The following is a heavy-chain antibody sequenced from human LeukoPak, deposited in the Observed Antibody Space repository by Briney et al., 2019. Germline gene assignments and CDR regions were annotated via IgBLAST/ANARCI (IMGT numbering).Heavy chain of an antibody. D-gene: IGHD5-12*01. Sequence: PGGSLRLSCAASGFTVSCNYMSWVRQAPGKGLEWVSVIYSGGSTYYADSVKGRFTISRDSSKNTLYLQMNSLRAEDTAVYYCARGVGGYDLLAYYYYYYMDVWGKGTTVTVSS. CDR2: IYSGGST. J-gene: IGHJ6*03. CDR3: ARGVGGYDLLAYYYYYYMDV. CDR1: GFTVSCNY. V-gene: IGHV3-53*01.